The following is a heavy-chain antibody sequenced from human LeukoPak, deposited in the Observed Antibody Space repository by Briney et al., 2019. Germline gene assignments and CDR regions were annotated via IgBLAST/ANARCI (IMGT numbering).Heavy chain of an antibody. CDR1: GFTFSSYA. J-gene: IGHJ4*02. CDR3: AKGGGGITIFGVVL. D-gene: IGHD3-3*01. CDR2: ISGSGGST. V-gene: IGHV3-23*01. Sequence: GSLRLSCAASGFTFSSYAMSWVRQAPGKGLEWVSAISGSGGSTYYADSVKGRFTISRDNSKNTLYLQMNSLRAEDTAVYYCAKGGGGITIFGVVLWGQGTLVTISS.